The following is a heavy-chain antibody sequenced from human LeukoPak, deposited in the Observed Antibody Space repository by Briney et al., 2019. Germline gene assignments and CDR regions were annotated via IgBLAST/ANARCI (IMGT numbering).Heavy chain of an antibody. J-gene: IGHJ6*02. Sequence: QPGRSLRLSCAASGFTFSSYGMHWVRQAPGKGLEWVAVISYDGSNKYYADSVKGRFTISRDNSKNTLYLQMNSLRAEDTAVYYCAEDSNYVKYYYYGMDVWGQGTTVTVSS. CDR1: GFTFSSYG. V-gene: IGHV3-30*18. D-gene: IGHD4-11*01. CDR2: ISYDGSNK. CDR3: AEDSNYVKYYYYGMDV.